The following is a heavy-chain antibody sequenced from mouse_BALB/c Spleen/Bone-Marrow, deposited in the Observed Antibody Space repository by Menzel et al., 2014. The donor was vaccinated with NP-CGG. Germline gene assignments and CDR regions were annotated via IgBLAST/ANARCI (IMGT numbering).Heavy chain of an antibody. CDR3: ARMGHYGWFAY. J-gene: IGHJ3*01. CDR1: GFDFSSYW. Sequence: EVKLQESGGGLVQPGGSLKLSCAASGFDFSSYWMSWVRQAPGKGLEWIGEINPDSNTINYTPSLKDKFIISRDNAKNTPYLQMSKVRSEDTALYYCARMGHYGWFAYWGQGTLVTVSA. V-gene: IGHV4-1*02. D-gene: IGHD1-1*01. CDR2: INPDSNTI.